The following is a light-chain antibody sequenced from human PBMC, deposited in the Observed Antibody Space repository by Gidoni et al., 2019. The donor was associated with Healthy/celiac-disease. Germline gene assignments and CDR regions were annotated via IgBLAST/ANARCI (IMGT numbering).Light chain of an antibody. CDR2: KAS. CDR1: QSISSW. CDR3: QQYNSYLT. V-gene: IGKV1-5*03. J-gene: IGKJ4*01. Sequence: IQMTQSPSTLSASVGDRVTITCRASQSISSWLAWYQQKPGKAPKLLIYKASSLESGVPSRFSGSGSGTEFTLTISSLQPDDVATYYCQQYNSYLTFGGXTKVEIK.